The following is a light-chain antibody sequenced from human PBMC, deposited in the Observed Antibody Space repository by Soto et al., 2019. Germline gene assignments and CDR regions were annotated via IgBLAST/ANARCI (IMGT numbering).Light chain of an antibody. CDR1: SSDVGAYDY. J-gene: IGLJ1*01. V-gene: IGLV2-8*01. CDR2: EVI. Sequence: QSVLTQPASLSGSPGQSITMSCTGTSSDVGAYDYVSWYQQHPGKAPKLLIYEVIQRPAGVPDRFSGSKSANTASLTVSGLQPEDEADYYCSSYAGTDNLLYVFGSGTKVTVL. CDR3: SSYAGTDNLLYV.